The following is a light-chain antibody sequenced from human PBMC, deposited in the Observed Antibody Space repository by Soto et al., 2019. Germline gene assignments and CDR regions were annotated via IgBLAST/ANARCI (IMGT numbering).Light chain of an antibody. CDR3: QQHNSYPLT. Sequence: DIQMTQSPSTLSASVGDRVTITCRASQNINNLLAWYQQKPGKAPKLLVYKASSLESGVPSRFSGSGSGTEFTLTISSLQPDDSETYYCQQHNSYPLTFRGGTKVEIK. J-gene: IGKJ4*02. CDR1: QNINNL. V-gene: IGKV1-5*03. CDR2: KAS.